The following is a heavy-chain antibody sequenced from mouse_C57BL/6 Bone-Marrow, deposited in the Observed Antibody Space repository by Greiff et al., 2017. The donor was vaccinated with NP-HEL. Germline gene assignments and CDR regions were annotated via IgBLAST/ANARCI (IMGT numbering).Heavy chain of an antibody. V-gene: IGHV14-4*01. J-gene: IGHJ4*01. CDR1: GFNIKDDY. Sequence: VQLQQSGAELVRPGASVKLSCTASGFNIKDDYMHWVKQRPEQGLEWIGWIDPENGDTEYASKFQGKATITADTPSNTAYLQLSSLTSEDTAVYYCTTPPFMDYWGQGTSVTVSS. CDR2: IDPENGDT. CDR3: TTPPFMDY.